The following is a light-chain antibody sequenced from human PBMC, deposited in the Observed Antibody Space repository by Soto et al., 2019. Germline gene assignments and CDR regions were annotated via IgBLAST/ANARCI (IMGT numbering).Light chain of an antibody. V-gene: IGLV2-8*01. J-gene: IGLJ2*01. CDR3: SSYAGIELV. CDR1: SSDVGGYNY. CDR2: EVS. Sequence: QSVLTQPPSASGSPGQSVTISCTGTSSDVGGYNYVSWYQQHPGKAPKLMIYEVSKRPSGVPDRFSGSKSGNTASLTVSGLQAEDEADYYCSSYAGIELVFGGGTKVTVL.